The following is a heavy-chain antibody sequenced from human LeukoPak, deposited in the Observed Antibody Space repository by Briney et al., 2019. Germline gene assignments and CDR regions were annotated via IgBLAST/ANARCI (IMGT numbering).Heavy chain of an antibody. Sequence: NPSETLSLTCTVSGGSISSSSYYWGWIRQPPGKGLEWIGSIYYSGSTYYNPSLKSRVTTSVDTSKNQFSLKLSSVTAADTAVYYCAREGSFPDYMDVWGKGTTVTVSS. V-gene: IGHV4-39*07. CDR2: IYYSGST. J-gene: IGHJ6*03. CDR1: GGSISSSSYY. D-gene: IGHD2-15*01. CDR3: AREGSFPDYMDV.